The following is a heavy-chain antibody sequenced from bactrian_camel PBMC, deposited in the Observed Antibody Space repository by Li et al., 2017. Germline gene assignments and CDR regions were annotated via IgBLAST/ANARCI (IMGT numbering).Heavy chain of an antibody. CDR1: GNFSPYC. Sequence: HVQLVESGGGSVQAGGSLRLSCKDRGNFSPYCLVWFRQAPGKGLEWVSSVNGAGNTFYTESVKGRFTLSRDNAKKMLYLQMNSLRSGDTAVYYCVTGGRPLVHQGTQVTVS. D-gene: IGHD2*01. J-gene: IGHJ4*01. CDR2: VNGAGNT. V-gene: IGHV3-2*01.